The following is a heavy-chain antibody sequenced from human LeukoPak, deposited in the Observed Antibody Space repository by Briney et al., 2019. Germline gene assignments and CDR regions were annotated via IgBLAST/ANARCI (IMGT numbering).Heavy chain of an antibody. CDR2: TSADGDGT. D-gene: IGHD2-21*02. CDR3: AKGGWDRACGGDCYTDA. Sequence: GGSLRLSCAASGFTFRSYAMNWVRQAPGKGLEWVSATSADGDGTHYADSVRGRFTISRDSSKSTLYLQMNSLKAEDTAVYYCAKGGWDRACGGDCYTDAWGQGTLVTVSS. V-gene: IGHV3-23*01. J-gene: IGHJ5*02. CDR1: GFTFRSYA.